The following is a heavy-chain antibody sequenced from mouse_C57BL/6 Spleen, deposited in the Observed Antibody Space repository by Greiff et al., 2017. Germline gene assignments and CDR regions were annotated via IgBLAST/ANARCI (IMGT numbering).Heavy chain of an antibody. CDR3: ARAGYSNLYAMDY. V-gene: IGHV5-4*03. J-gene: IGHJ4*01. CDR1: GFTFSSYA. CDR2: ISDGGSYT. Sequence: DVKLVEPGGGLVKPGGSLKLSCAASGFTFSSYAMSWVRQTPEKRLEWVATISDGGSYTNYPDNVKGRFTISRDNANSNLYLQMSHLKSEDTAMYYCARAGYSNLYAMDYWGQGTSVTVSS. D-gene: IGHD2-5*01.